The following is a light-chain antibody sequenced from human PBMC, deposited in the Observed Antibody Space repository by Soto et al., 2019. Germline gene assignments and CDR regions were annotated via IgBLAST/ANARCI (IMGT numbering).Light chain of an antibody. CDR2: EVS. J-gene: IGLJ2*01. Sequence: QSALTQPASVSGSPGQSIAISCTGTSSDVGGYNYVSWYQQHPGKAPKLMIFEVSYRPSGVSNRFSGSKSGNTASLTISGLQAEDGADYHCSSYTGSSTNTVVFGGGTQLTVL. CDR3: SSYTGSSTNTVV. CDR1: SSDVGGYNY. V-gene: IGLV2-14*01.